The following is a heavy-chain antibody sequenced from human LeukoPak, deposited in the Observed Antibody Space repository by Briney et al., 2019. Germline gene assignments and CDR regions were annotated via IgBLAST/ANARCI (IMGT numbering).Heavy chain of an antibody. CDR1: GGSISSYY. D-gene: IGHD7-27*01. CDR2: IYYSGST. J-gene: IGHJ3*02. V-gene: IGHV4-59*01. Sequence: SETLSLTCTVSGGSISSYYWSWIRQPPGKGLEWIGYIYYSGSTNYNPSLKSRVTISVDTSKNQFSLKLSSVTVADTAVYYCARVTGDQDTDAFDIWGQGTMVTVSS. CDR3: ARVTGDQDTDAFDI.